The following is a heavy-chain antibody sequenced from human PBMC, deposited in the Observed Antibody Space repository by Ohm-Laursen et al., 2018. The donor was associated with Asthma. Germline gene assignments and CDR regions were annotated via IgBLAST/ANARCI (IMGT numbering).Heavy chain of an antibody. D-gene: IGHD4-17*01. Sequence: GSLRLSCTASGFTFSDYYMSWVRQAPGKGLEWISYISTGGSTMYYADSVKGRFTISRDNAKNSLYLQMNSLRAEDTAVYYCATSPGLRSEFDYWGQGTLVTVSS. J-gene: IGHJ4*02. CDR1: GFTFSDYY. CDR3: ATSPGLRSEFDY. V-gene: IGHV3-11*04. CDR2: ISTGGSTM.